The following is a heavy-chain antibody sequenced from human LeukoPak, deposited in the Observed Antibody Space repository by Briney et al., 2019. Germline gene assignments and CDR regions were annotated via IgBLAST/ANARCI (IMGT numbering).Heavy chain of an antibody. D-gene: IGHD3-10*01. J-gene: IGHJ4*02. CDR1: GYTFTNYA. CDR2: INTNNGNT. V-gene: IGHV1-18*01. CDR3: AREREETYGSGSYTFDH. Sequence: PWASVKVSCKASGYTFTNYAFSWVRQAPGQGLEWMGWINTNNGNTNYVKRLQGRVTMTTDTSTTTAYMELRSLISDDTAVYYCAREREETYGSGSYTFDHWGQGTLVTVSS.